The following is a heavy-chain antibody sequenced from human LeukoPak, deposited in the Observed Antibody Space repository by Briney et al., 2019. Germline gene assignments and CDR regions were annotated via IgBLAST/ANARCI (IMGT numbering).Heavy chain of an antibody. D-gene: IGHD3-22*01. CDR1: GYTFTGYY. Sequence: GASVKVSCKASGYTFTGYYMHWVRQAPGQGLEWMGLINPNSGGTNYAQKFQGWVTMTRDTSISTAYMELSRLRSDDTAVYYCARVTYYYDSRAPGDAFDIWGQGTMVTVSS. CDR3: ARVTYYYDSRAPGDAFDI. V-gene: IGHV1-2*04. J-gene: IGHJ3*02. CDR2: INPNSGGT.